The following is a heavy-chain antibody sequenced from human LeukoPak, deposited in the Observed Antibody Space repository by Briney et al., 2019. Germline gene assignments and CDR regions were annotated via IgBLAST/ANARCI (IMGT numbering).Heavy chain of an antibody. CDR3: ARAVSGRFDY. V-gene: IGHV4-34*01. D-gene: IGHD6-19*01. CDR2: INHSGST. J-gene: IGHJ4*02. Sequence: PSETLSHTCAVYGGSFSGYYWSWIRQPPGKGLEWIGEINHSGSTNYNPSLNSRVTISVDTSKNQFSLRLSSVTAADTAIYYCARAVSGRFDYWGRGTLVTVSS. CDR1: GGSFSGYY.